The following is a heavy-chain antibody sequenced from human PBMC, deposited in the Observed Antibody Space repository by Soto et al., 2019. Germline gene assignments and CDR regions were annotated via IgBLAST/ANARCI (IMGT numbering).Heavy chain of an antibody. J-gene: IGHJ4*02. CDR3: ARAVTYYYDSSGYWLLFDY. Sequence: GGSLRLSCAASGFTFSSYWMSWVRQAPGKGLEWVANIKQDGSEKYYVDSVKGRFTISRDNAKNSLYLQMNSLRAEDTAVYYCARAVTYYYDSSGYWLLFDYWGQGTLVTVSS. V-gene: IGHV3-7*01. CDR1: GFTFSSYW. CDR2: IKQDGSEK. D-gene: IGHD3-22*01.